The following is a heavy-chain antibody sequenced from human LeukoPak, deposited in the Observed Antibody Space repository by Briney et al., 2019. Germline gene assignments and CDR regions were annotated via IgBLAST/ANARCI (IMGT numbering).Heavy chain of an antibody. J-gene: IGHJ4*02. D-gene: IGHD3-3*01. V-gene: IGHV1-18*01. CDR1: GYTFTSYG. CDR2: ISAYNGNT. Sequence: ASVKVSCKASGYTFTSYGISWVRQAPGQGLEWMGWISAYNGNTNYAQKLQGRVTMTTDTSTSTAYMELRSLRSDDTAVYYCARGLVLRFLEWLLQPFDYWGQGTLVTVSS. CDR3: ARGLVLRFLEWLLQPFDY.